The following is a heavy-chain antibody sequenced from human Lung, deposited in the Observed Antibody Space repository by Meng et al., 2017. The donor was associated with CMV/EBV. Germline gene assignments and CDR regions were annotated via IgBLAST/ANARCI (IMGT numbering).Heavy chain of an antibody. CDR3: ARQTDTEGIAAAPDV. CDR2: IYYSGST. J-gene: IGHJ6*02. D-gene: IGHD6-13*01. Sequence: SETLSLXCTVSGGSISSSSYYWGWIRQPPGKGLEWIGSIYYSGSTYYNPSLKSRVTISVDTSKNQFSLKLSSVTAADTAVYYCARQTDTEGIAAAPDVWGQGTRVTVSS. CDR1: GGSISSSSYY. V-gene: IGHV4-39*01.